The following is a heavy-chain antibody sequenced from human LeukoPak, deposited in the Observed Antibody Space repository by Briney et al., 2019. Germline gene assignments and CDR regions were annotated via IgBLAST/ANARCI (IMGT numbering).Heavy chain of an antibody. CDR1: GDSINSGNNY. Sequence: SETLSLTCTVSGDSINSGNNYWSWIRQPAGKGPEWIGHIYSSGTTNYNPSLKSRVTVSVDTSKNQFSLKLSSVTAADTAVYYCARVSWFPGTSYYYMDVWGKGTTVTISS. V-gene: IGHV4-61*10. J-gene: IGHJ6*03. D-gene: IGHD1-1*01. CDR2: IYSSGTT. CDR3: ARVSWFPGTSYYYMDV.